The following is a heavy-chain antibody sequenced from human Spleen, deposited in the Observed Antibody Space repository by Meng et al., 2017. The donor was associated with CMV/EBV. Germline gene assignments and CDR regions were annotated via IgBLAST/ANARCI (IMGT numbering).Heavy chain of an antibody. V-gene: IGHV3-20*04. J-gene: IGHJ4*02. Sequence: GESLKISCTASGFTFYNYGDYGMSWVRQAAGKGLEWVSGINWDGGTTHYADSVKGRFTISRDNAKNSLFLQMNSLTAEDTALYYCARDSSSSWYNFDHWGQGTLVTVSS. CDR1: GFTFYNYGDYG. CDR2: INWDGGTT. D-gene: IGHD6-13*01. CDR3: ARDSSSSWYNFDH.